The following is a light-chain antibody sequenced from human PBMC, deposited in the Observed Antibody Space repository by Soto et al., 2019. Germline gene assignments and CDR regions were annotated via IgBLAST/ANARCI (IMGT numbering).Light chain of an antibody. V-gene: IGKV3-20*01. Sequence: WMQSPVCDSLSPGERSTLSSRAIQSTSSTFLAWYQQKPGQAPRLLISGSCSMATGIPDRFIGSGSGTYSTLTIDRLEPEDFALYYCHQCCSSPRIICGPGTRLEIK. CDR1: QSTSSTF. J-gene: IGKJ5*01. CDR2: GSC. CDR3: HQCCSSPRII.